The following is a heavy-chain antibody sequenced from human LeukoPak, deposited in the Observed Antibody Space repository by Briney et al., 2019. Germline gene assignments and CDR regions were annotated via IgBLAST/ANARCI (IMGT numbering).Heavy chain of an antibody. Sequence: SETLSLTCTVPGGSITSYNWSWIRHPPGEGLEWIGYIYGSGSTNYNPSLKSRVTISVDTSKNQFSLKQSSVAAADTAVYYCARGLIAARGNWFDPWGQGTLVTVSS. V-gene: IGHV4-59*01. D-gene: IGHD6-6*01. CDR1: GGSITSYN. CDR2: IYGSGST. J-gene: IGHJ5*02. CDR3: ARGLIAARGNWFDP.